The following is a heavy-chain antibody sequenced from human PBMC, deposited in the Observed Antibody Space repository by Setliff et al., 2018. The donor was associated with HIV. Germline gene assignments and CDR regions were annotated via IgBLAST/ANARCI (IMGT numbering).Heavy chain of an antibody. Sequence: PGGSLRLSCAASGFTFSDHYMNWVRQAPGKGLEWVSYISKSGDYSNYADSVRGRFTISRDNAKNSLYLQMSSLRAEDTAVYYCARDAAAPAAIEGAFDIWGQGTMVTVSS. CDR1: GFTFSDHY. CDR3: ARDAAAPAAIEGAFDI. V-gene: IGHV3-11*05. J-gene: IGHJ3*02. CDR2: ISKSGDYS. D-gene: IGHD2-2*02.